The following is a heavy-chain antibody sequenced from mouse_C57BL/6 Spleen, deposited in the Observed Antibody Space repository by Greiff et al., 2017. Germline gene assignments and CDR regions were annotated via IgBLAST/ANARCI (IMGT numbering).Heavy chain of an antibody. D-gene: IGHD1-1*01. CDR1: GYTFTSYW. V-gene: IGHV1-64*01. CDR2: IHPNSGST. CDR3: ARLGITTVVAKDY. J-gene: IGHJ2*01. Sequence: QVQLKQPGAELVKPGASVKLSCKASGYTFTSYWMHWVKQRPGQGLEWIGMIHPNSGSTNYNEKFKSKATLTVDKSSSTAYMQLSSLTSEDSAVYYCARLGITTVVAKDYWGQGTTLTVSS.